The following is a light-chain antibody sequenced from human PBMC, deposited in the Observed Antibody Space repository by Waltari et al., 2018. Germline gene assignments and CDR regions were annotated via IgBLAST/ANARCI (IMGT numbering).Light chain of an antibody. CDR2: DVN. CDR3: SSYTSSSPYV. V-gene: IGLV2-14*03. Sequence: QSALTQPASVSGSPGPSVTIPCPGLSHDGGGYNYVSWYQQYPGKAPKLIIYDVNNRPSGVSNRFSGSKSGNTASLTISGLQAEDEADYYCSSYTSSSPYVFGTGTKVTVL. CDR1: SHDGGGYNY. J-gene: IGLJ1*01.